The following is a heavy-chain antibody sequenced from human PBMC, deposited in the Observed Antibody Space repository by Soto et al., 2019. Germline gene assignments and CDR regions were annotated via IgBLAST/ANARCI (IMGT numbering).Heavy chain of an antibody. CDR2: INHSGST. J-gene: IGHJ5*02. CDR1: GGSFSGYY. D-gene: IGHD2-2*01. Sequence: QVQLQQWGAGLLKPSETLSLTCAVYGGSFSGYYWSWIRQPPGKGLEWIGEINHSGSTNYNPSLKSRVTISVDTSKNQFSIKLSSVTAADTAVYYCARAFKFSYCSSTSCYANWFDPWGQGTLVTVSS. V-gene: IGHV4-34*01. CDR3: ARAFKFSYCSSTSCYANWFDP.